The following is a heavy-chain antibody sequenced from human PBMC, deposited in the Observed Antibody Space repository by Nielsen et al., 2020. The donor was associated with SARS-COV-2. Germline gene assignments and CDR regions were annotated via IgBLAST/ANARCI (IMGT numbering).Heavy chain of an antibody. V-gene: IGHV4-30-2*01. CDR2: IYHSGST. J-gene: IGHJ4*02. CDR1: GGSISSGGYS. CDR3: AREGARSPANFDY. D-gene: IGHD6-25*01. Sequence: SETLSLTCAVSGGSISSGGYSWSWIRQPPGKGLEWIGYIYHSGSTYYNPSLKSRVTISVDRSKHQFSLKLSSVTAADTAVYYCAREGARSPANFDYWGQGTLVTVSS.